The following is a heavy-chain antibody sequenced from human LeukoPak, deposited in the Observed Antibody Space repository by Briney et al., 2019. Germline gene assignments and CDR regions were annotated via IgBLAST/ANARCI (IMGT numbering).Heavy chain of an antibody. V-gene: IGHV4-59*08. D-gene: IGHD1-14*01. CDR3: ARHGTISSESYFDY. CDR2: IHNSGRT. CDR1: GGSVSSYY. J-gene: IGHJ4*02. Sequence: PSETLSLTCSVSGGSVSSYYWSWIRQAPGKGLEWIGYIHNSGRTNYNPSLKSRVTGFVDTSKNQVSLRLSSVTAADTAVYYCARHGTISSESYFDYWGQGALVTVSS.